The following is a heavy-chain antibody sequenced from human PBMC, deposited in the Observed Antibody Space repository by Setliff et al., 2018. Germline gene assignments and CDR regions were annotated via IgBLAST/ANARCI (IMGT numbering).Heavy chain of an antibody. D-gene: IGHD3-3*01. CDR2: IYYSGST. V-gene: IGHV4-61*01. CDR3: AREGYYNFWSGFMDV. J-gene: IGHJ6*02. Sequence: SETLSLTCAVSGYSISSGYYWGWIRQPPGKGLEWIGYIYYSGSTNYNPSLKSRVTISVDTSKNQFSLKLSSVTAADTAVYYCAREGYYNFWSGFMDVWGQGTTVTVSS. CDR1: GYSISSGYY.